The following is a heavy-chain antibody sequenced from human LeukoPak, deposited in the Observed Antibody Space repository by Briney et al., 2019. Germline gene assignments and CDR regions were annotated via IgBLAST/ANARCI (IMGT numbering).Heavy chain of an antibody. Sequence: PSETLSLTCAVSGASINGYYWSWIRQPPGEGLEWIGYIHHSGSTNYNPSLKSRVTMSVDKSKTQFSLKVTSVSAADTAMYYCARVGGTSDYFYYLDYWGQGILVTVSS. CDR1: GASINGYY. CDR2: IHHSGST. CDR3: ARVGGTSDYFYYLDY. D-gene: IGHD3-22*01. V-gene: IGHV4-59*01. J-gene: IGHJ4*02.